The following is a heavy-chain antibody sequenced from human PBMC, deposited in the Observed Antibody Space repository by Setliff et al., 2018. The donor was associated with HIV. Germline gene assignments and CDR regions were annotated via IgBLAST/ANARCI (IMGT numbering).Heavy chain of an antibody. V-gene: IGHV4-4*09. D-gene: IGHD3-22*01. Sequence: SETLSLTCVVSDDSFSNYDWTWIRQPPGKALQWIGYISSSGTTNYNPSLRSRVTISIETSNTHFSLWLSSVTAADTAVYYCARTPEDYDQYFFDRWGQGTLVTVSS. J-gene: IGHJ4*02. CDR1: DDSFSNYD. CDR2: ISSSGTT. CDR3: ARTPEDYDQYFFDR.